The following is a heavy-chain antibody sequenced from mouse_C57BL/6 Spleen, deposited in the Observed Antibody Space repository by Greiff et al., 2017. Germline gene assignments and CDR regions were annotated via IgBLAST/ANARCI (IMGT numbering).Heavy chain of an antibody. CDR1: GYTFTDYY. Sequence: QVQLQQSGPELVKPGASVKISCTASGYTFTDYYINWVKQRPGQGLGWIGWIYPGSGNTKYNEKFKGKATLTVDTSSSTAYMQLSSLTSEDSAVCFCASAGDYEGFAYWGQGTLVTVSA. CDR2: IYPGSGNT. D-gene: IGHD2-4*01. CDR3: ASAGDYEGFAY. J-gene: IGHJ3*01. V-gene: IGHV1-84*01.